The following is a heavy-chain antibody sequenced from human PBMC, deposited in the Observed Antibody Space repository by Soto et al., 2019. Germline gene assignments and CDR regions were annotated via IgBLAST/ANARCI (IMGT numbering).Heavy chain of an antibody. D-gene: IGHD7-27*01. V-gene: IGHV3-15*07. CDR3: TTWGYI. CDR2: LKSKASGGTA. Sequence: EERLVESGGGSVRPGESLRLSCAASGFSFSGAWMSWIRQAPGKGPEWVGRLKSKASGGTADYAAPVNGRFTISRDDSKNTLYLQINSLNTEDTAVYFCTTWGYILSQGTMVTVSS. J-gene: IGHJ3*02. CDR1: GFSFSGAW.